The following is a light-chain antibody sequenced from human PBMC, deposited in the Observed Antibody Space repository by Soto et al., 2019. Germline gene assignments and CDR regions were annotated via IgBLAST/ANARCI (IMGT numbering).Light chain of an antibody. Sequence: PLTQSPSTLAGAVGSRVTITCQASQTISSGLAWYQQKPGKAXKLXXXXAXXLKSGVPTRFSGSGSGTEFTLTISSLQPDDFATYYCQQANSFPRTFGQGTRLEIK. CDR1: QTISSG. CDR2: XAX. J-gene: IGKJ5*01. V-gene: IGKV1-5*03. CDR3: QQANSFPRT.